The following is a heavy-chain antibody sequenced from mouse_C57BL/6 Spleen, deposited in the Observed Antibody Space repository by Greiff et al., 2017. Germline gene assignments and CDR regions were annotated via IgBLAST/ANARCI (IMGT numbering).Heavy chain of an antibody. CDR3: TTPVVADYFDY. J-gene: IGHJ2*01. D-gene: IGHD1-1*01. CDR2: IDPENGDT. Sequence: EVKLVESGAELVRPGASVKLSCTASGFNIKDDYMHWVKQRPEQGLEWIGWIDPENGDTEYASKFQGKATITADTPSNTAYLQLSSLTSEDTAVYYCTTPVVADYFDYWGQGTTLTVSS. V-gene: IGHV14-4*01. CDR1: GFNIKDDY.